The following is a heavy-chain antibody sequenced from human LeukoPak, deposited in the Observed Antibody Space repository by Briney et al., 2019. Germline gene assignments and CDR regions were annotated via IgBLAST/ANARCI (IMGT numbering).Heavy chain of an antibody. D-gene: IGHD3-10*01. CDR3: ARDLWFGELSWFDP. V-gene: IGHV1-2*02. Sequence: ASVKVSCKASGYTFTDYYIHWVRQAPGQGLEWMGWINPNSGGTNYAQKFQGRVTMTRDTSISTAYMELSRLRSDDTAVYYCARDLWFGELSWFDPWGQGTLVTVSS. CDR1: GYTFTDYY. CDR2: INPNSGGT. J-gene: IGHJ5*02.